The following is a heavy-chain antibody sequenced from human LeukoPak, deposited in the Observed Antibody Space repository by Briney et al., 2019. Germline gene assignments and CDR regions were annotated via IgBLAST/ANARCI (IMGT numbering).Heavy chain of an antibody. Sequence: ASVKVSCKASGFTFTAYYMHWVRQAPGQGLEWMGWINPNSGGTNYAQKLQGRVTMTTDTSTSTAYMELRSLRSEDTAVYYCARADAPAEELAYCGGDCYSSDYWGQGTLVTVSS. CDR3: ARADAPAEELAYCGGDCYSSDY. V-gene: IGHV1-2*02. J-gene: IGHJ4*02. CDR2: INPNSGGT. CDR1: GFTFTAYY. D-gene: IGHD2-21*02.